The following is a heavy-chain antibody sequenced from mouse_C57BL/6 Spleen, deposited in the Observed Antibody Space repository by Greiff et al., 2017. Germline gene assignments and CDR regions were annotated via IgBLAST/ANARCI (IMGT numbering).Heavy chain of an antibody. CDR3: TKGTTETRYFEV. CDR1: GFNIKDYY. CDR2: IDPEDGDT. V-gene: IGHV14-1*01. D-gene: IGHD1-1*01. J-gene: IGHJ1*03. Sequence: VQLQQSGAELVRPGASVKLSCTASGFNIKDYYMHWVKQRPEQGLEWIGRIDPEDGDTEYAPKFQGKATMTADTSSNTAYLQLSSLTSEDTAVYYCTKGTTETRYFEVWGTGTTVTVAS.